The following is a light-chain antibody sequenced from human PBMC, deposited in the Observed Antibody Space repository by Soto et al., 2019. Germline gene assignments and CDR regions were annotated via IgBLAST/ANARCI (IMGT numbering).Light chain of an antibody. CDR1: QSVSSSY. Sequence: EIVLTQSPGTLSVSPGERATLSCRASQSVSSSYLAWYQQKPGQAPRLLIYGASSRATGIPDRFSGSGSGTDFTLTSSRLEPEDFAVYYCQQYGSSPLTFGGGTKVEIK. V-gene: IGKV3-20*01. CDR3: QQYGSSPLT. CDR2: GAS. J-gene: IGKJ4*01.